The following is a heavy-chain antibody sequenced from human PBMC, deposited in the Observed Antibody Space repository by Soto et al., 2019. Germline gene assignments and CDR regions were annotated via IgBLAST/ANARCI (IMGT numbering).Heavy chain of an antibody. J-gene: IGHJ6*04. CDR3: ANGFSYYDSSGRLAVPYYSSGMDV. Sequence: PGGSLRLSCAASGFTFSSYAMSWVRQAPGKGLEWVSAISGSGGSTYYADSVKGRFTISRDNSKNTLYLQMNSLRAEDTAVYYCANGFSYYDSSGRLAVPYYSSGMDVWGKRTTVTVSS. V-gene: IGHV3-23*01. CDR2: ISGSGGST. CDR1: GFTFSSYA. D-gene: IGHD3-22*01.